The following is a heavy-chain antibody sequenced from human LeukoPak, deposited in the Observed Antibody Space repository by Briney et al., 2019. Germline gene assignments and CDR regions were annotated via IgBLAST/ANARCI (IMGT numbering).Heavy chain of an antibody. J-gene: IGHJ4*02. Sequence: PGGSLRLSCAASGFTFSSYAMSWVRQAPGKGLEGVSAISGSGGSTYYADSVTGRFTISRDNSKNTLYLQMNSLRAEDTAVYYCAKGPAPIAVAGTDYWGQGTLVTVSS. CDR2: ISGSGGST. D-gene: IGHD6-19*01. CDR1: GFTFSSYA. CDR3: AKGPAPIAVAGTDY. V-gene: IGHV3-23*01.